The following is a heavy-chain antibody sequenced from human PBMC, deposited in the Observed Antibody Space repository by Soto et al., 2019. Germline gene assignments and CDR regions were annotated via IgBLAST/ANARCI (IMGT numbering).Heavy chain of an antibody. CDR2: INLKSDVV. Sequence: EVQLVESGGGWIQPGRSLRLSCAASGFTFDVYAMHWVRQAPGRGLEWVSGINLKSDVVVYADSVKGRFTISRDNAKNSLYLQMNSLRAEDTAFYYCAKVLSAYGRDAFDIWGQGTMVTVS. V-gene: IGHV3-9*01. D-gene: IGHD5-12*01. CDR3: AKVLSAYGRDAFDI. J-gene: IGHJ3*02. CDR1: GFTFDVYA.